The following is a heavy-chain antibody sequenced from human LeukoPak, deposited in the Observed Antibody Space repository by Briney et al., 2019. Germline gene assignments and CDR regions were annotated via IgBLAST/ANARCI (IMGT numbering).Heavy chain of an antibody. J-gene: IGHJ4*02. CDR3: ARWAEANDY. Sequence: QPRRSLRLSCAASGFTFSSFWMSWVRQAPGKGLEWVANIKEDGTEKYYVDSVKGRFTISRDNAGNSLYLQMNSLRAEDTAVYYCARWAEANDYWGQGTLVTVSS. CDR1: GFTFSSFW. CDR2: IKEDGTEK. V-gene: IGHV3-7*05.